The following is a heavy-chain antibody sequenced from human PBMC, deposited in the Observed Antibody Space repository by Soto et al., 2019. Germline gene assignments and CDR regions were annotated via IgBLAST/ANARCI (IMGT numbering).Heavy chain of an antibody. J-gene: IGHJ6*02. CDR3: AGTGGHYFGLDL. CDR2: ISGYNGNT. V-gene: IGHV1-18*01. CDR1: DHTFTYYG. Sequence: QVQLLQSGGEVKKPGASVKVSCNSSDHTFTYYGINWVRRAPGQGLEWMGWISGYNGNTKYAQKFQDSVTMSADTSTMTAYMAMRSLTSDATAVYFCAGTGGHYFGLDLWGQGTTVTVSS. D-gene: IGHD2-8*02.